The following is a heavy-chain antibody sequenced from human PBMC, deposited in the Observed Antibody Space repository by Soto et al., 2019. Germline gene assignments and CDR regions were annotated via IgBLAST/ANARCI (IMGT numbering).Heavy chain of an antibody. CDR2: IIPIFATT. D-gene: IGHD3-10*01. V-gene: IGHV1-69*13. CDR3: ARDLPGVGY. J-gene: IGHJ4*02. Sequence: ASVKVSCKASGYTFTSYDISWVRQAPGQGLEWMGGIIPIFATTTYAQKLQDRVTLTADESTNTAYMELTSLRSEDTAVYYCARDLPGVGYWGQGTLVTVSS. CDR1: GYTFTSYD.